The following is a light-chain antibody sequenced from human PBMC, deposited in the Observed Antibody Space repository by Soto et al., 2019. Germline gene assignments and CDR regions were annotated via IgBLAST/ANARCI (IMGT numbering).Light chain of an antibody. CDR3: CSHAGGSTHVV. CDR2: EVS. Sequence: QSALTQPASVSGSPGQSITISCTGTSSDIGSYDLVSWYQQHPGKAPKLMIYEVSKRPSGVSNRFSGSKSGNTASLTISGLQAEDEADYYCCSHAGGSTHVVFGGGTKLTVL. J-gene: IGLJ2*01. CDR1: SSDIGSYDL. V-gene: IGLV2-23*02.